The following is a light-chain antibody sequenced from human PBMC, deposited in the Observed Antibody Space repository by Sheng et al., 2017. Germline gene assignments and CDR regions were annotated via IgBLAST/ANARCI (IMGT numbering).Light chain of an antibody. CDR3: QQRSNWLT. CDR1: QNVINNY. Sequence: EIVLTQSPATLSLSPGERATLSCGASQNVINNYLAWYQQKPNLAPRLIIYDTSRRAAGIPDRFSGSGSGTDFTLTISSLEPEDFAVYYCQQRSNWLTFGGGTKVEIK. V-gene: IGKV3D-20*02. J-gene: IGKJ4*01. CDR2: DTS.